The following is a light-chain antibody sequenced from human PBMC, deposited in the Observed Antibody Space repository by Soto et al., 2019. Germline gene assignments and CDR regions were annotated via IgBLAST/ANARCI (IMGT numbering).Light chain of an antibody. V-gene: IGLV1-51*01. J-gene: IGLJ1*01. CDR2: DDN. Sequence: QSVLTQPPSVSAAPGQKVTISCSGSSSNIGGNAVSWYQQLPGTAPKLLIYDDNKRHSGIPDRFSGSKSGTAAPLGITGFQTGDEADYYCGSWDSSLSSYVFGTGTKVTVL. CDR3: GSWDSSLSSYV. CDR1: SSNIGGNA.